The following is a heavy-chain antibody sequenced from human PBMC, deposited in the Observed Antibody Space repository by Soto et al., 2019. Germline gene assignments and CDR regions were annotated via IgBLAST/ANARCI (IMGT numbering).Heavy chain of an antibody. J-gene: IGHJ4*02. Sequence: GASVKVSCKASGYTFNNFGISWVRQAPGQGLEWMGWNSAYNGNTNYAQKLQGRVTMTTDTSTSTAYMELRSLRSDDTAVYFCARGLGVYGDYVDYWGQGTLVTVSS. CDR1: GYTFNNFG. D-gene: IGHD4-17*01. CDR3: ARGLGVYGDYVDY. V-gene: IGHV1-18*01. CDR2: NSAYNGNT.